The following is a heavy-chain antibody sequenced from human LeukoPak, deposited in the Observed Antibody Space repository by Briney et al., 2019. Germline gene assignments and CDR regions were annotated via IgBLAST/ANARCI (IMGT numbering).Heavy chain of an antibody. Sequence: PSETLSLTCTVSGGSISSYYWSWIRQPPGKGLEWIGYIYYSGSTNYNPSLKSRVTISVDTSKNQFSLKLSSVTAADTAVYYCARAPAAIPNYYGMDVWGQGTTVTVSS. D-gene: IGHD2-2*01. V-gene: IGHV4-59*01. CDR2: IYYSGST. J-gene: IGHJ6*02. CDR3: ARAPAAIPNYYGMDV. CDR1: GGSISSYY.